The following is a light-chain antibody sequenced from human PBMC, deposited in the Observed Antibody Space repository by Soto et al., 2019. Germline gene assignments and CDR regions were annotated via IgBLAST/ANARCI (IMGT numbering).Light chain of an antibody. CDR1: STDVYGSNF. V-gene: IGLV2-14*01. J-gene: IGLJ1*01. CDR3: SSFTSISTYV. CDR2: EVS. Sequence: QSALTQPPSASGSPGQSVTISCTGTSTDVYGSNFVSWYQQHPGKAPKVMIYEVSNRPSGVSNRFSGSKLGNTASLTISGLQAEDEADYYCSSFTSISTYVFGTGTKVTVL.